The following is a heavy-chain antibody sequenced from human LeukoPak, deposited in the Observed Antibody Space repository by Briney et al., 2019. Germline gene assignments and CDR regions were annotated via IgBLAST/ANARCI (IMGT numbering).Heavy chain of an antibody. D-gene: IGHD2-15*01. CDR3: ASKGGFDD. J-gene: IGHJ4*02. CDR1: GFSFSSYE. CDR2: ISSSGSAI. V-gene: IGHV3-48*03. Sequence: GGSLRLSCAASGFSFSSYEMNWVRQAPGKGLEWVSYISSSGSAIFYADSVKGRFTISRDNAKNSLCLQMNSLRAEDTAFYYCASKGGFDDWGQGALVTVSS.